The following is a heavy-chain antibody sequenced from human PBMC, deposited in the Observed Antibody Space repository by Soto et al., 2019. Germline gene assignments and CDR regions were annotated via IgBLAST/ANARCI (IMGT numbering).Heavy chain of an antibody. CDR2: IYATGTT. J-gene: IGHJ5*02. CDR3: VRDGTKTLRDWFDP. CDR1: GGSISSGDY. V-gene: IGHV4-61*02. Sequence: LSLTSTVSGGSISSGDYWSWIRKSAGKGLEWIGRIYATGTTDYNPSLKSRVMMSVDTSKKQFSLKLRSVTAADTAVYYCVRDGTKTLRDWFDPWGQGISVTVSS. D-gene: IGHD1-1*01.